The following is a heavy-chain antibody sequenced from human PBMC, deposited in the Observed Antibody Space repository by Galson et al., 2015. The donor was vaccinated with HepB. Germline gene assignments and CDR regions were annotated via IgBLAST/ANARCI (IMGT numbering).Heavy chain of an antibody. Sequence: SVKVSCKASGYTFTSYAMHWVRQAPGQGLEWMGWISAYNGNTNYAQKLQGRVTMTTDTSTSTAYMELRSLRSDDTAVYYCAREYYDFWSGYSLPYYYYYMDVWGKGTTVTVSS. V-gene: IGHV1-18*01. D-gene: IGHD3-3*01. CDR1: GYTFTSYA. J-gene: IGHJ6*03. CDR2: ISAYNGNT. CDR3: AREYYDFWSGYSLPYYYYYMDV.